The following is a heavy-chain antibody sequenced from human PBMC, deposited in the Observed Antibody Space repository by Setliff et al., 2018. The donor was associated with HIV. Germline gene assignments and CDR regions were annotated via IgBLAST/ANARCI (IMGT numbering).Heavy chain of an antibody. CDR2: IYPDDSNI. Sequence: PGGSLKISCKALDYTFTTYWIGWVRQKPGEGLEWMGIIYPDDSNIRYNPSFQSHVTISADKSIATAYLQVNDLKTSDTATYYCARRDGRSLNAFEIWGPGTMVTVSS. D-gene: IGHD6-13*01. J-gene: IGHJ3*02. CDR1: DYTFTTYW. CDR3: ARRDGRSLNAFEI. V-gene: IGHV5-51*01.